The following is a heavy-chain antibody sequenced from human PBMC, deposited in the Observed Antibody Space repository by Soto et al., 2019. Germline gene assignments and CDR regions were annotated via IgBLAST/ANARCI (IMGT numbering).Heavy chain of an antibody. J-gene: IGHJ4*02. D-gene: IGHD3-10*01. Sequence: GGSLRLSCAASGFTFSSYGMHWVRQAPGKGLEWVAVISYDGSNKYYADSVKGRFTISRDNSKNTLYLQMNSLRAEDTAVYYCAKDGIDLALLWFGESLTLDYWGQGTLVTVSS. CDR1: GFTFSSYG. CDR2: ISYDGSNK. V-gene: IGHV3-30*18. CDR3: AKDGIDLALLWFGESLTLDY.